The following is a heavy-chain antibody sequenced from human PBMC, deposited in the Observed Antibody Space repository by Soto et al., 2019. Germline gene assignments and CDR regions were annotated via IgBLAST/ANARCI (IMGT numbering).Heavy chain of an antibody. Sequence: ASVKVSCKASGYTFTSYGISWVRQAPGQGLEWMGWISAYNGNTNYAQKLQGRVTMTTDTSTSTAYMELRSLRSDDTAVYYCARERYYYDSSGPGAWFDPWGQGTLVTVSS. V-gene: IGHV1-18*01. CDR1: GYTFTSYG. CDR3: ARERYYYDSSGPGAWFDP. CDR2: ISAYNGNT. D-gene: IGHD3-22*01. J-gene: IGHJ5*02.